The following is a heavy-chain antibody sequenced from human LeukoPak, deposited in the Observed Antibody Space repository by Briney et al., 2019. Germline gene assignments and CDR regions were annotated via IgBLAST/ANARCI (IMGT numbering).Heavy chain of an antibody. J-gene: IGHJ4*02. CDR1: GFTFSSYA. CDR3: ASSSGYYYSNY. V-gene: IGHV3-23*01. Sequence: GGSLRLSCAASGFTFSSYAMSWVRQAPGKGLEWVSAISGSGGNTYYADSVKGRFTISRDNSKNTLYLQMNSLRAEDTAVYYCASSSGYYYSNYWGQGTLVTVSS. CDR2: ISGSGGNT. D-gene: IGHD3-22*01.